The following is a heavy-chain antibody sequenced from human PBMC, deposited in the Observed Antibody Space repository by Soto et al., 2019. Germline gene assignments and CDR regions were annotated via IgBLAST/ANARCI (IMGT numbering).Heavy chain of an antibody. CDR2: IYSGGST. CDR3: AGGRFAYGDLPLDY. D-gene: IGHD4-17*01. V-gene: IGHV3-66*01. J-gene: IGHJ4*02. Sequence: GGSLRLSCAASGFTFSSNYMSWVRQAPGKGLEWVSVIYSGGSTYYADSVKGGFTISRDNPKNTLYLQMNSLRAEDTAVYYCAGGRFAYGDLPLDYWGQGTLVTVSS. CDR1: GFTFSSNY.